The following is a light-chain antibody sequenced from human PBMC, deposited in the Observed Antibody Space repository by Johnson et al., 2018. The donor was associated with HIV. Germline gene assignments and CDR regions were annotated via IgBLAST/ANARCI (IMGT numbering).Light chain of an antibody. CDR1: SCDIANNY. CDR2: DND. CDR3: GAWESSLSIYV. V-gene: IGLV1-51*01. Sequence: QSVLTQPPSVSAAPGQKVTISCSGSSCDIANNYVSWHQHLPGTAPKLLIYDNDKRPSGIPDRFSGSKSGTSATLRITGLQTGDEADYYCGAWESSLSIYVFGSGTKVTVL. J-gene: IGLJ1*01.